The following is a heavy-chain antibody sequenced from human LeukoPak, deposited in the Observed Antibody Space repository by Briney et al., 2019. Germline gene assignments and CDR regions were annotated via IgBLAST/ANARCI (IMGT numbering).Heavy chain of an antibody. Sequence: GESLRLSCAASGFTFSGSAMHWVRQASGKGLEWVGRIRSKANSYATAYAASVKGRFAISRDDSKNTAYLQMNSLKTEDTAVYYCTRLGGSPDYWGQGTLVTVSS. CDR3: TRLGGSPDY. CDR2: IRSKANSYAT. J-gene: IGHJ4*02. V-gene: IGHV3-73*01. D-gene: IGHD3-16*01. CDR1: GFTFSGSA.